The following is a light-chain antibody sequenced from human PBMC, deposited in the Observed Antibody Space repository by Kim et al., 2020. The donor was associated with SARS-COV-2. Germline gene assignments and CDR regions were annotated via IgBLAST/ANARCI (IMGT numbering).Light chain of an antibody. V-gene: IGKV3-15*01. Sequence: VSPGERVTLSCRASQTVSSNLAWYQQKPGQAPRLLIYGTSTRATGIPARFSGSASGTEFTLTISSLQSEDFAVYYCQQYYNWPRTFGQGTKVDIK. J-gene: IGKJ1*01. CDR3: QQYYNWPRT. CDR2: GTS. CDR1: QTVSSN.